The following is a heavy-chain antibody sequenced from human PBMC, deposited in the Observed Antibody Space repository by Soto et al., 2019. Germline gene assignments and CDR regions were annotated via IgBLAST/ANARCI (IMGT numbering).Heavy chain of an antibody. CDR3: ARRLARGVIGWFDP. V-gene: IGHV4-39*02. CDR1: GGSISSGTYY. Sequence: SETLSLTCTVSGGSISSGTYYWGWIRQPPGKGLEWIGSLYYTGRTYYSPSLKRRVTISVDTSKNHFSLNLTSVTAADTAVYYCARRLARGVIGWFDPWGQGTLVTVSS. D-gene: IGHD3-10*01. J-gene: IGHJ5*02. CDR2: LYYTGRT.